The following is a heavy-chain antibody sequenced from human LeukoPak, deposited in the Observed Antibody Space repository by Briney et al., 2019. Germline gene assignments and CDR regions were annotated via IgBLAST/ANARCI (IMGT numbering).Heavy chain of an antibody. Sequence: SQTLSLTCTVSGGSISSGSYYWSWIRQHPGEGLEWIGHIYYSGSTYYNPSLKNRVIISVDTSKKQFSLNLSSVTAADTAVYYCARGIWYYGSGGYLDYWGQGTLVTVSS. CDR1: GGSISSGSYY. V-gene: IGHV4-31*03. CDR3: ARGIWYYGSGGYLDY. J-gene: IGHJ4*02. D-gene: IGHD3-10*01. CDR2: IYYSGST.